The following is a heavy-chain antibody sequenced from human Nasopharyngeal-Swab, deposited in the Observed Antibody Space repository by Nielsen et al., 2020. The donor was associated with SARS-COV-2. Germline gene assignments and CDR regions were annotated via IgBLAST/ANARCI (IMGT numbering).Heavy chain of an antibody. V-gene: IGHV3-9*03. D-gene: IGHD3-10*01. CDR2: ISWNSANI. J-gene: IGHJ6*02. CDR3: AKSTGNYYYYYGVEV. Sequence: WIRRPPGKGLEWISGISWNSANIGYADSVKGRFTISRDNAKNSLHLQMNSLRAEDMAVYYCAKSTGNYYYYYGVEVWGQGTTVTVS.